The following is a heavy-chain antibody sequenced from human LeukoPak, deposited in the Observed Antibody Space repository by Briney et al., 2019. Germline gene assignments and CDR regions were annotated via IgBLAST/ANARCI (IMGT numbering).Heavy chain of an antibody. J-gene: IGHJ4*02. D-gene: IGHD2-15*01. Sequence: KPSETLSLTCTVSGGSISSYYWSWIGQPAGKGLEWIGRIYTSGSTNYNPSLKSRVTMSVDTSKNQFSLKLSSVTAADTAVYYCARDAGCSGGSCITDYWGQGTLVTVSS. V-gene: IGHV4-4*07. CDR2: IYTSGST. CDR1: GGSISSYY. CDR3: ARDAGCSGGSCITDY.